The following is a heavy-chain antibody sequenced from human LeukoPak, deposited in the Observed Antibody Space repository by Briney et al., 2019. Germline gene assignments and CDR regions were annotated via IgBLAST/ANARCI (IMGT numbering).Heavy chain of an antibody. CDR1: GASISAYY. D-gene: IGHD3-22*01. CDR2: IYHSGST. V-gene: IGHV4-4*09. J-gene: IGHJ4*02. CDR3: ARMYYFDYFDY. Sequence: SETLSLTCTVSGASISAYYWSWIRQPPGKGLEWIGYIYHSGSTYYNPSLKSRVTISVDRSKNQFSLKLSSVTAADTAVYYCARMYYFDYFDYWGQGTLVTVSS.